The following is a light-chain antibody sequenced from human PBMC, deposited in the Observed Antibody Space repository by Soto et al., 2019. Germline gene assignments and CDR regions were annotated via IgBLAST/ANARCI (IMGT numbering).Light chain of an antibody. Sequence: QSALTQPASVSGSPGQSITISCTGTSSDVGGYNYVSWYQQHPGKAPKLMIYEVSNRPSGVSNRFSGSKSGNTASLTISGLQAEDEADYYCSSYTSSSIVFGTGTKVTVL. CDR1: SSDVGGYNY. CDR2: EVS. J-gene: IGLJ1*01. CDR3: SSYTSSSIV. V-gene: IGLV2-14*01.